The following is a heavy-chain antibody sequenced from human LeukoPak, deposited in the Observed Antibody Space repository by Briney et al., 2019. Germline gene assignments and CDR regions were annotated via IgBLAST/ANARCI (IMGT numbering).Heavy chain of an antibody. CDR1: GYTFTNYY. J-gene: IGHJ4*02. D-gene: IGHD1-26*01. CDR3: ARPGTLGYSGNYYYFDY. V-gene: IGHV1-46*01. CDR2: INPSSGTT. Sequence: ASVKVSCKASGYTFTNYYMVWVRQAPGQGLEWMGIINPSSGTTNYAQKFQGRVTMTRDMSTSTVYMELSSLRSDDTAVYSCARPGTLGYSGNYYYFDYWGQGTLVTVSS.